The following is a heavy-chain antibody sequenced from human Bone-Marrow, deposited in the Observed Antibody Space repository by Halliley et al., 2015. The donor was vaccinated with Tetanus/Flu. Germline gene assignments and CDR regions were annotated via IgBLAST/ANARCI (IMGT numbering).Heavy chain of an antibody. CDR3: ARQSHNYGNSGYYVGY. CDR2: IYPGDSDT. CDR1: GYSFNTYW. V-gene: IGHV5-51*01. J-gene: IGHJ4*02. D-gene: IGHD3-22*01. Sequence: VQLVQSGAEVKEPGESLRISCKTSGYSFNTYWIGWVRQMPGKGLEWMGIIYPGDSDTRYSPSFQGQVTISADKSSSTAYLQWSSLKASDTAIYYCARQSHNYGNSGYYVGYWGQGTLVTVSS.